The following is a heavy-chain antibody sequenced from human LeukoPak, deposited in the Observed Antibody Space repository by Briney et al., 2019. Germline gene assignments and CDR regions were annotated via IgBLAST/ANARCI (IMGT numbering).Heavy chain of an antibody. CDR2: ISGSSSII. CDR1: GFTFSSYS. CDR3: ARDYYYDSSGYSVP. D-gene: IGHD3-22*01. J-gene: IGHJ5*02. V-gene: IGHV3-48*04. Sequence: GGSLRLSCAASGFTFSSYSMNWVRQAPGKGLEWVSYISGSSSIIYYADSVKGRFTIFRDNAKKSLYLEMNSLRAEDTAVYYCARDYYYDSSGYSVPWGQGTLVTVSS.